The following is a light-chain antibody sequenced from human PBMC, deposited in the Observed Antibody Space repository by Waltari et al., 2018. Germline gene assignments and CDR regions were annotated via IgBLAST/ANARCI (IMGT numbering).Light chain of an antibody. CDR1: SGHSTNV. Sequence: QLVLTHSPSATASLGASVKLTCTLSSGHSTNVIAWRQKRPEKGPRYLMKVNSDGSHNKGDEIPDRFSGSSSGAERYLTISSLQSEDEADYYCQTGGHGTWVFGGGTKLTVL. CDR3: QTGGHGTWV. V-gene: IGLV4-69*01. J-gene: IGLJ3*02. CDR2: VNSDGSH.